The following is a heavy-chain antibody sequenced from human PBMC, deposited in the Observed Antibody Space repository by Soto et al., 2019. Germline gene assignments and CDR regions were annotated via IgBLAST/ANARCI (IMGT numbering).Heavy chain of an antibody. CDR1: GGSVSSGTYY. D-gene: IGHD5-12*01. CDR2: IYYSGNT. Sequence: PSETLSLTCTVSGGSVSSGTYYWSWIRQPPGKGLEWIGYIYYSGNTNYNPSLKSRVTISVDTSKNQFSLKLSSVTAADTAVYYCATSGARDGYNYYYYYGMDVWGQGTTVTVSS. CDR3: ATSGARDGYNYYYYYGMDV. V-gene: IGHV4-61*01. J-gene: IGHJ6*02.